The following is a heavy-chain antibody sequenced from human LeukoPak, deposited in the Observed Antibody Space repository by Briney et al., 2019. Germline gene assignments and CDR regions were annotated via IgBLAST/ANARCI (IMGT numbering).Heavy chain of an antibody. D-gene: IGHD6-13*01. CDR3: ARDKNNGIAIVY. Sequence: GASVKVSCKASGYTFRNYYIHWVRQAPGHGLEHMGWINFNRGDTNYAEKFQGRVTMTRDTSIDTVYMDLSSLRSDDTALYYCARDKNNGIAIVYWGQGTPVTVSS. V-gene: IGHV1-2*02. CDR1: GYTFRNYY. CDR2: INFNRGDT. J-gene: IGHJ4*02.